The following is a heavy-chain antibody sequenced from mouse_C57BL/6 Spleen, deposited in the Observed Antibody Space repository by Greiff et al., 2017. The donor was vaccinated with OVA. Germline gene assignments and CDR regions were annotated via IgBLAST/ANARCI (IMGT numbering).Heavy chain of an antibody. CDR2: INPNNGGT. J-gene: IGHJ3*01. D-gene: IGHD2-2*01. V-gene: IGHV1-26*01. CDR3: ARGYDPFFAY. CDR1: GYTFTDYY. Sequence: EVQLQQSGPELVKPGASVKISCKASGYTFTDYYMNWVKQSHGKSLEWIGDINPNNGGTSYNQKFKGKATLTVDKSSSTAYMELRSLTSEDSAVYYCARGYDPFFAYWGQGTLVTVSA.